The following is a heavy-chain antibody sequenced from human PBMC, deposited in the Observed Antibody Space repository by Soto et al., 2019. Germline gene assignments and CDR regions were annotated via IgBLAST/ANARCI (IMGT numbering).Heavy chain of an antibody. D-gene: IGHD2-21*01. CDR1: GYTSTKYA. J-gene: IGHJ6*03. CDR2: VNAGTGNT. Sequence: QLLQSGTEVKRPGASVKVSCKASGYTSTKYAIHWVRQAPGQRPEWMGWVNAGTGNTKYSQKFQGRVTITSDTSATTAYMELSSLKSEDTAVYYCAFEVQGAGEIHFYFIQVWGEGTTVTVSS. CDR3: AFEVQGAGEIHFYFIQV. V-gene: IGHV1-3*01.